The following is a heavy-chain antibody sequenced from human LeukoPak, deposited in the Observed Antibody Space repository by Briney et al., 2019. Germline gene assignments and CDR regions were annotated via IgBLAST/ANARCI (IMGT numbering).Heavy chain of an antibody. V-gene: IGHV4-59*08. CDR1: GGSISTFY. CDR3: ARIPIVDITSGGY. J-gene: IGHJ4*02. D-gene: IGHD3-22*01. Sequence: SETLSLTCSVSGGSISTFYWSWIRQPPGKGLEWIGYIYCSGSTSYNPSLKSRVTISVDTSKNQFSLDLSSVTAADTAVYYCARIPIVDITSGGYWGQGTLVTVSS. CDR2: IYCSGST.